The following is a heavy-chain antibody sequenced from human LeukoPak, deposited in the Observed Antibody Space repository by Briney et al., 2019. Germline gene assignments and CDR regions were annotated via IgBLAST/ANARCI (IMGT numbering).Heavy chain of an antibody. CDR3: ARLAIWFGFFDP. Sequence: SETLSLTCAVYGGSFSGYYWSWIRQPPGKGLEWIGSIYHSGSTNYNPSLKSRVTISVDTSKNQFSLKLSSVTAADTAVYYCARLAIWFGFFDPWGQGTLVTVSS. D-gene: IGHD3-10*01. J-gene: IGHJ5*02. CDR2: IYHSGST. CDR1: GGSFSGYY. V-gene: IGHV4-34*01.